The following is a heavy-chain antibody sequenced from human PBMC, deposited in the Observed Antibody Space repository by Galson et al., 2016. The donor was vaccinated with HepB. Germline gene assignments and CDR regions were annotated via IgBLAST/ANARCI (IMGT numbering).Heavy chain of an antibody. J-gene: IGHJ4*02. D-gene: IGHD4-17*01. CDR1: GFTFSDFY. CDR2: ITSSGSPI. CDR3: ARNDYGDFISETVDS. Sequence: SLRLSCAASGFTFSDFYMSWVRQAPGKGLEWVSCITSSGSPIYYAGSVKGRFTISRDTAKNSLYLQMNSLRGDDTAVYYCARNDYGDFISETVDSWGQGTLVTVSS. V-gene: IGHV3-11*01.